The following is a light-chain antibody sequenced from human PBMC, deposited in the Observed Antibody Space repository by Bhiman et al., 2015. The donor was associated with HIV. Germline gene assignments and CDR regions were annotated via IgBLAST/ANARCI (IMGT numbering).Light chain of an antibody. Sequence: QSVVTQPPSASGSPGQRVADSCSGTNSNIGSLYVYCYQQVPGTAPKFLIYRNHQRPSGVPDRFSGSKSGTSASLAISGLQTEDEADYYCSSYTSSSTYVFGSGTKVTVL. CDR1: NSNIGSLY. V-gene: IGLV1-47*01. CDR3: SSYTSSSTYV. CDR2: RNH. J-gene: IGLJ1*01.